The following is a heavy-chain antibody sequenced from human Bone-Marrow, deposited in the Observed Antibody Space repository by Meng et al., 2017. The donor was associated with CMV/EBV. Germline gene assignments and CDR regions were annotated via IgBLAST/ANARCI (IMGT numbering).Heavy chain of an antibody. CDR2: ISSSGSTI. J-gene: IGHJ4*02. V-gene: IGHV3-48*04. Sequence: GGSLRLSCAASGFTFSSYAMSWVRQAPGKGLEWVSYISSSGSTIYYADSVKGRFTISRDNAKNSLYLQMNSLRAEDTAVYYCARDTAMVRSLDYWGQGTLVTVSS. CDR3: ARDTAMVRSLDY. CDR1: GFTFSSYA. D-gene: IGHD5-18*01.